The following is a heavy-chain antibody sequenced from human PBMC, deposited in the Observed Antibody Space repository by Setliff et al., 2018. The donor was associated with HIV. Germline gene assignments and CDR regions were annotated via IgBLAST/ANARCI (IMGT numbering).Heavy chain of an antibody. J-gene: IGHJ6*02. CDR2: IIPNSGGT. Sequence: ASVKVSCKASGYTFTGYYVHWVRQAPGQGLEWMGRIIPNSGGTNYAQKFQGRVTMTRDTSINAAYMELRSLRSDDTAVYYCARNFGLSPSGKYYYYYGMDIWGQGTTVTVSS. CDR1: GYTFTGYY. CDR3: ARNFGLSPSGKYYYYYGMDI. D-gene: IGHD3-10*01. V-gene: IGHV1-2*06.